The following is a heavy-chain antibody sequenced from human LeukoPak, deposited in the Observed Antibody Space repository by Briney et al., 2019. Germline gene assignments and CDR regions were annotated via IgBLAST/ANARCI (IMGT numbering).Heavy chain of an antibody. CDR3: AELGITMIGGV. CDR1: GFTFSSYE. CDR2: ISRGGSPI. D-gene: IGHD3-10*02. V-gene: IGHV3-48*03. Sequence: GGSLRLSCAASGFTFSSYEMNWVRQAPGKGLEWVSSISRGGSPIFYADSVRGRFTTSRDNAKNSLYLQMNSLRAEDTAVYYCAELGITMIGGVWGKGTTVTISS. J-gene: IGHJ6*04.